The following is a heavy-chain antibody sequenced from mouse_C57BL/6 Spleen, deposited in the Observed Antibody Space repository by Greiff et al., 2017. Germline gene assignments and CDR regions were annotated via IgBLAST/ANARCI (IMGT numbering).Heavy chain of an antibody. J-gene: IGHJ4*01. D-gene: IGHD2-4*01. CDR2: INPYNGGT. CDR3: ARSGDYGGGGAMDY. CDR1: GYTFTDYY. V-gene: IGHV1-19*01. Sequence: EVQLQQSGPVLVKPGASVKMSCKASGYTFTDYYMNWVKQSHGKSLEWIGVINPYNGGTSYNQKFKGKATLTVDKSSSTAYMELNSLTSEDSAVYYCARSGDYGGGGAMDYWGQGTSVTVSS.